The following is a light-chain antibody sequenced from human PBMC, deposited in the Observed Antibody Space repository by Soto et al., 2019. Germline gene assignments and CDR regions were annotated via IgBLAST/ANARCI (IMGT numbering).Light chain of an antibody. CDR2: EVA. V-gene: IGLV2-14*01. CDR3: SSFTVRNTWV. J-gene: IGLJ3*02. Sequence: QSALTQPASVTGSPGQSITISCTGTSSDIGGYNHVSWYRQYPGTAPKLIIYEVAIRPSGVSDRFSGSKSVNTASLTISGLQPEDEADYYCSSFTVRNTWVFGGGTKSPS. CDR1: SSDIGGYNH.